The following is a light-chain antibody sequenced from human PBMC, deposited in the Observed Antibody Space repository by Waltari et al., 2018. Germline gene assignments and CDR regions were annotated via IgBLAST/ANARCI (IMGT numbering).Light chain of an antibody. Sequence: LTQPSSISVPPPLPPSLTGTLRSDINVASYRGYWSQHNPWSPPQFLLRYKSDSDKMQGSGVPSRFSGSNDASANAGILLISGLQSEDEDDYYCMIWHSSAHVAFGGGTKLTVL. CDR2: YKSDSDK. J-gene: IGLJ2*01. V-gene: IGLV5-45*02. CDR3: MIWHSSAHVA. CDR1: SDINVASYR.